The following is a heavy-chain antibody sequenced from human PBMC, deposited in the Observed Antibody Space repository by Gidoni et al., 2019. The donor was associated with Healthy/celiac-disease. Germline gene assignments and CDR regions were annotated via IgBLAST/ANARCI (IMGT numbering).Heavy chain of an antibody. CDR2: INHSGST. CDR3: ARAPIVVVVAAVRSWFDP. V-gene: IGHV4-34*01. CDR1: GGSFRGYY. Sequence: QVQLQQWGAGLLKPSETLSLTCAVYGGSFRGYYWSWIRQPPGKGLEWIGEINHSGSTNYNPSLKSRVTISVDTSKNQFSLKLSSVTAADTAVYYCARAPIVVVVAAVRSWFDPWGQGTLVTVSS. J-gene: IGHJ5*02. D-gene: IGHD2-15*01.